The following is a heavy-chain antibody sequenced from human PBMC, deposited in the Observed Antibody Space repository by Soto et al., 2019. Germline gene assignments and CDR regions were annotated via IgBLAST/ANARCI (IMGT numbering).Heavy chain of an antibody. CDR3: ARDYGDYDYYYYMDV. V-gene: IGHV3-33*01. CDR2: IWYDGSNK. CDR1: GFTFSSYG. Sequence: QVQLVESGGGVVQPGRSLRLSCAASGFTFSSYGMHWVRQAPGKGLEWVAVIWYDGSNKYYADSVKGRFTISRDNSKNTLYLQMNSLRAEDTAVYYCARDYGDYDYYYYMDVWGKGTTVTVSS. J-gene: IGHJ6*03. D-gene: IGHD4-17*01.